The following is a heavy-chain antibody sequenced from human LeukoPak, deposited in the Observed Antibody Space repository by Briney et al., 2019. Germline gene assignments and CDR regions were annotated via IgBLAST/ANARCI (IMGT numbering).Heavy chain of an antibody. J-gene: IGHJ4*02. CDR2: IYHSGGT. D-gene: IGHD1-26*01. V-gene: IGHV4-34*01. Sequence: LETLSLTCAVYGGSFCGYYCSWVREPPGTGQECVGAIYHSGGTYYNSSLKSRVTISVDTSKNQFSLDLSSVTAADTAVYYCARRNGGMGGYFEWGQGTLVTVSS. CDR1: GGSFCGYY. CDR3: ARRNGGMGGYFE.